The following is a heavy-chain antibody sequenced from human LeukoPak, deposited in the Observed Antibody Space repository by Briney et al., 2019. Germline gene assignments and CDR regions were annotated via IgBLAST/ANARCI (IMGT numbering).Heavy chain of an antibody. CDR1: GFTFSDYY. D-gene: IGHD6-6*01. J-gene: IGHJ3*02. Sequence: PGGSLRLSCAASGFTFSDYYMSWIRQAPGKGLEWVSYISSSGSTIYYADSVKGRFTISRDNAKNSLYLQMNSLRAEDTAVYYCARAEYSSSGAAFDIWGQGTMVTVSS. CDR2: ISSSGSTI. CDR3: ARAEYSSSGAAFDI. V-gene: IGHV3-11*04.